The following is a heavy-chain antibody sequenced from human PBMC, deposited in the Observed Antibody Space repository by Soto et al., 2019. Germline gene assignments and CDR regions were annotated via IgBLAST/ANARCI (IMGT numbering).Heavy chain of an antibody. CDR2: INAGNGNT. J-gene: IGHJ2*01. Sequence: ASVKVSCKASGYTFTSYAMHWVRQAPGQRLEWMGWINAGNGNTKYSQKFQGRVTITRDTSASTAYMELSSLRSEDTAVDYCARDAPRMVVVVAATPAWSFDLWAVAPWSPSPQ. V-gene: IGHV1-3*01. CDR1: GYTFTSYA. D-gene: IGHD2-15*01. CDR3: ARDAPRMVVVVAATPAWSFDL.